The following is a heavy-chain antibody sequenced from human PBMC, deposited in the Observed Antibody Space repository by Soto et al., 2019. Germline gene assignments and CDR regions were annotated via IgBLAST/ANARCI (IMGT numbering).Heavy chain of an antibody. V-gene: IGHV3-13*04. D-gene: IGHD3-22*01. CDR3: ARAIGPTLFDY. Sequence: GGSLRLSCSASGFTFSSYDMHWVRQGTGKGLEWVSAIGTTGDTYYAGSVKGRFTISRENAKNSSYLQMNSLRAGDTAIYFCARAIGPTLFDYWGQGTLVTVSS. CDR2: IGTTGDT. CDR1: GFTFSSYD. J-gene: IGHJ4*02.